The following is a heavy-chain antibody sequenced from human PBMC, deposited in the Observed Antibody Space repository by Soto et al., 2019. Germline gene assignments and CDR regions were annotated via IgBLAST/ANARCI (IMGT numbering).Heavy chain of an antibody. Sequence: PSETLSLTCTVSGGSLSSGGYYWSWIRQHPGKGLEWIGYIYYSGSTYYNPSLKSRVTISVDTSKNQFSLKLSSVTAADTAVYYCARDQKLGTDFCSGGSCPGGSWFDPWGQGTLVTVSS. CDR3: ARDQKLGTDFCSGGSCPGGSWFDP. V-gene: IGHV4-31*03. CDR2: IYYSGST. D-gene: IGHD2-15*01. CDR1: GGSLSSGGYY. J-gene: IGHJ5*02.